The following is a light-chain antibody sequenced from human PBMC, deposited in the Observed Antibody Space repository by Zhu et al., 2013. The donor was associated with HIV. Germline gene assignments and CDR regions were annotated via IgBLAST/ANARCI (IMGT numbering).Light chain of an antibody. CDR2: EVS. J-gene: IGLJ2*01. Sequence: QSALTQPRSVSGSPGQSVTLSCTGSSSNVGYYNYVSWYQQHPGKAPKLLIYEVSERPSGVPDRFSGSKSDNTASLTISGLQAEDEADYYCSSYTSSSTVLFGGGTKLTVL. V-gene: IGLV2-11*01. CDR3: SSYTSSSTVL. CDR1: SSNVGYYNY.